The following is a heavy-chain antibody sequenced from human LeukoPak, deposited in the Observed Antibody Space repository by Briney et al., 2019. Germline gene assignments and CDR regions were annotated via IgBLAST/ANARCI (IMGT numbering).Heavy chain of an antibody. CDR1: GYTFTSYG. Sequence: ASVKVSCKASGYTFTSYGISWVRQAPGQGLEWMGWINPNSGGTNYAQKFQGRVTMTRDTSISTAYMELSRLRSDDTAVYYCARVRIVGGEGFDYWGQGTLVTVSS. CDR2: INPNSGGT. J-gene: IGHJ4*02. CDR3: ARVRIVGGEGFDY. D-gene: IGHD3-22*01. V-gene: IGHV1-2*02.